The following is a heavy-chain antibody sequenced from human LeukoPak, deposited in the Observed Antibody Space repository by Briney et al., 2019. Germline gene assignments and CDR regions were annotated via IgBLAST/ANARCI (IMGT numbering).Heavy chain of an antibody. CDR2: INRSGST. J-gene: IGHJ4*02. CDR3: ARAYSSSWIDY. V-gene: IGHV4-34*01. D-gene: IGHD6-13*01. CDR1: GGSFSGYY. Sequence: SETLSLTCAVYGGSFSGYYWSWIRQPPGKGLEWIGEINRSGSTNYNPSLKSRVTISVDTSKNQFSLKLSSVTAADTAVYYCARAYSSSWIDYWGQGTLVTVSS.